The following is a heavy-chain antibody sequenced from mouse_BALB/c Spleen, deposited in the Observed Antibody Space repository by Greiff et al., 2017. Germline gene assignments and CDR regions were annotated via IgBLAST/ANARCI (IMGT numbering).Heavy chain of an antibody. CDR2: INSNGGST. CDR3: ARDLNGYYWYFDV. J-gene: IGHJ1*01. D-gene: IGHD2-2*01. Sequence: DVMLVESGGGLVQPGGSLKLSCAASGFTFSSYGMSWVRQTPDKRLELVATINSNGGSTYYPDSVKGRFTISRDNAKNTLYLQMSSLKSEDTAMYYCARDLNGYYWYFDVWGAGTTVTVSS. CDR1: GFTFSSYG. V-gene: IGHV5-6-3*01.